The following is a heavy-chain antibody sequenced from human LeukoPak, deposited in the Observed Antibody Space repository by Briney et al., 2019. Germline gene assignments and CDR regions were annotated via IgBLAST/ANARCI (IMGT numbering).Heavy chain of an antibody. D-gene: IGHD6-19*01. CDR1: GFTFSSYG. CDR2: ISYDGSNK. CDR3: AKDRGSSGWYHYFDY. V-gene: IGHV3-30*18. Sequence: PGGSLRLSCAASGFTFSSYGMHWVRQAPGKGLEWVAVISYDGSNKYYADSVKGRFTISRDNSKNTLYLQMNSLGAEDTAVYYCAKDRGSSGWYHYFDYWGQGTLVTVSS. J-gene: IGHJ4*02.